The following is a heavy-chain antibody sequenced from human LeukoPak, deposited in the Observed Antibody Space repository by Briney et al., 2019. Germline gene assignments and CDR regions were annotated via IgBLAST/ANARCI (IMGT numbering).Heavy chain of an antibody. CDR2: ISYDGSNK. CDR3: AKSTLGSSGFDY. V-gene: IGHV3-30*18. J-gene: IGHJ4*02. D-gene: IGHD6-13*01. Sequence: QTGGSLRLSCAASGFTFSSCCMHWVRQAPGKGLEWVVVISYDGSNKYYADSVKGRFTISRDNSKNTLYLQINSLRAEDTAVYYCAKSTLGSSGFDYWGQGTLVTVSS. CDR1: GFTFSSCC.